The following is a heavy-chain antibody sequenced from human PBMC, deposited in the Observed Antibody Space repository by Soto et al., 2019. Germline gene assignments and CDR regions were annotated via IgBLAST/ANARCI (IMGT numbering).Heavy chain of an antibody. V-gene: IGHV4-39*01. Sequence: SETRSLTCTVSGGSISSSSYYWGWIRQPPGKGLEWIGSIYYSGSTYYNPSLKSRVTISVDTSKNQFSLKLNSVTAADTAVYYCARHTPAISISDHWGQGTLVTVSS. CDR3: ARHTPAISISDH. CDR1: GGSISSSSYY. D-gene: IGHD2-15*01. J-gene: IGHJ4*02. CDR2: IYYSGST.